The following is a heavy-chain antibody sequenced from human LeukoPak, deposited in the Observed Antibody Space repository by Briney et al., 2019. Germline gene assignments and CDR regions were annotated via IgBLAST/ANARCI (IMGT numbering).Heavy chain of an antibody. D-gene: IGHD6-19*01. J-gene: IGHJ4*02. Sequence: PGGFLRLSCAASGFTFSSYAMHWVRQAPGKGLEWVAVISYDGSNKYYADSVKGRFTISRDNSKNTLYLQMNSLRAEDTAVYYCAKVISIAVAETGFDYWGQGTLVTVSS. CDR1: GFTFSSYA. CDR3: AKVISIAVAETGFDY. V-gene: IGHV3-30*04. CDR2: ISYDGSNK.